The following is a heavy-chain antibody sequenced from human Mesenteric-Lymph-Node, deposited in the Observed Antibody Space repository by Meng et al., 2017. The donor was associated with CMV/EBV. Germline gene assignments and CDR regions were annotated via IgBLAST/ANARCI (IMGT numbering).Heavy chain of an antibody. CDR2: INHSGST. J-gene: IGHJ4*02. D-gene: IGHD4-23*01. Sequence: HVPLQQWGAGLLKPSETLSLTCAVYGGSFSGYYWSWIRQPPGKGLEWIGEINHSGSTNYNPSLKSRVAISVDTSKNQFSLKLSSVTAADTAVYYCARHQRWLKSEGGFNYWGQGTLVTVSS. CDR1: GGSFSGYY. V-gene: IGHV4-34*01. CDR3: ARHQRWLKSEGGFNY.